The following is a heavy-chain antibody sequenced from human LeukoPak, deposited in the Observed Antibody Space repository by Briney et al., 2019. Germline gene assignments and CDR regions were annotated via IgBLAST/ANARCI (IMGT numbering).Heavy chain of an antibody. CDR2: ISTSGST. V-gene: IGHV4-61*02. CDR1: GDFINSGIYY. Sequence: PSQTLSLTCTVSGDFINSGIYYWSWIRQTAGKGLEWIGRISTSGSTNSNPSLTSRVTISVDTSKNQFSLKLSSVTAADTAVYYCAREGADNWFDPWGQGTLVTVSS. D-gene: IGHD3-16*01. J-gene: IGHJ5*02. CDR3: AREGADNWFDP.